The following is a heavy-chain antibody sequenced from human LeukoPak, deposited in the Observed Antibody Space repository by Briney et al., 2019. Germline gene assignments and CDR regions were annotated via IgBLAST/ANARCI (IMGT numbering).Heavy chain of an antibody. CDR3: ASYVLLWFGELGPTFDY. CDR2: INHSGST. V-gene: IGHV4-34*01. CDR1: GGSFSGYY. Sequence: SETLSLTCAVYGGSFSGYYWSWIRQPPGKGLEWIGEINHSGSTNYNPSLKSRVTISVDTSKNQFSLKLSTVTAADTAVYYCASYVLLWFGELGPTFDYWGQGTLVTVSS. D-gene: IGHD3-10*01. J-gene: IGHJ4*02.